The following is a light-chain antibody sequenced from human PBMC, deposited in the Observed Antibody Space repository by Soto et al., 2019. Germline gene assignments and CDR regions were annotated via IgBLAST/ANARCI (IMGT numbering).Light chain of an antibody. CDR3: QSYDSSLSGSV. CDR1: SSNIGAGYD. V-gene: IGLV1-40*01. J-gene: IGLJ2*01. CDR2: GNS. Sequence: QSVLTQPPSVSGAPGQRVHISCTGSSSNIGAGYDVHWYQQLPGTAPKLLIYGNSNRPSGVPDRFSGSKSGPSASLAITGLQAEDEADYYCQSYDSSLSGSVFGGGTKLTVL.